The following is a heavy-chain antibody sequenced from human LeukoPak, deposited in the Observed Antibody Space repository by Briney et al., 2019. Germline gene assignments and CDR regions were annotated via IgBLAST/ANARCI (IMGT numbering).Heavy chain of an antibody. D-gene: IGHD3-16*01. CDR2: IKQDGSEI. V-gene: IGHV3-7*01. CDR1: GFTFSTYW. CDR3: ASLIWGGGFDI. Sequence: GGSLRLSCTASGFTFSTYWMSWARQAQGKGLEWVANIKQDGSEIYYVDSVKGRFTISRDNAKNSLYLQMNNLRAEDTAVYYCASLIWGGGFDIWGQGTMVTVSS. J-gene: IGHJ3*02.